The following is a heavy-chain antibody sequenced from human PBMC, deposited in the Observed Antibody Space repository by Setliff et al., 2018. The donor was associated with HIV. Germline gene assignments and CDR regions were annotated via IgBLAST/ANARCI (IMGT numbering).Heavy chain of an antibody. CDR3: GDSVKGRFTISRDNAKNSLYLQMNSLRAEDSAVYYCARDSRSFTMIVENQRGMDV. J-gene: IGHJ6*04. V-gene: IGHV1-18*01. Sequence: ASVKVSCKASGYTFTSYGISWVRQAPGQGLEWMGWISAYNGNRNYAQKVQDRVNMTTDTSTRTAYMECVSCISSSRSYIYYGDSVKGRFTISRDNAKNSLYLQMNSLRAEDSAVYYCARDSRSFTMIVENQRGMDVWGKGTTVTVSS. CDR1: GYTFTSYG. D-gene: IGHD4-17*01. CDR2: ISAYNGNR.